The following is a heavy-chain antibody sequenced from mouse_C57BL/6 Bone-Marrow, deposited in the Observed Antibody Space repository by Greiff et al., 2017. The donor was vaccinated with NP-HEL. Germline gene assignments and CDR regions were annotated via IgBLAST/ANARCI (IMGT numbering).Heavy chain of an antibody. CDR3: ARHEVGYYYGSSYVRYAMDY. Sequence: VQLQQSGAELVKPGASVKLSCKASGYTFTEYTIHWVKQRSGQGLEWIGWFYPGSGSIKYNEKFKDKATLTADKSSSTVYMELSRLTSEDSAVYFCARHEVGYYYGSSYVRYAMDYWGQGTSVTVSS. V-gene: IGHV1-62-2*01. J-gene: IGHJ4*01. CDR1: GYTFTEYT. CDR2: FYPGSGSI. D-gene: IGHD1-1*01.